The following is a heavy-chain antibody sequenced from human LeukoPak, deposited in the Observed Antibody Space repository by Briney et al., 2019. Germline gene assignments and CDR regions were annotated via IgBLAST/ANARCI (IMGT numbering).Heavy chain of an antibody. CDR2: IYWDDDE. V-gene: IGHV2-5*08. J-gene: IGHJ4*02. CDR3: ARRQVELDYFDF. D-gene: IGHD2-8*02. CDR1: GFSLRTTGMR. Sequence: SGPTLVNPTETLTLTCSFSGFSLRTTGMRVTWIRQPPGKALEWLALIYWDDDERYSPSLKNRLTITKDSSKNQVVLTMTNMDPVDTATYYCARRQVELDYFDFWGQGTLVTVSS.